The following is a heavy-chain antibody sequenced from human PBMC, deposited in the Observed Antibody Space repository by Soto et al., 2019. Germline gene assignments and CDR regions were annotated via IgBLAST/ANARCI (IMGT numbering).Heavy chain of an antibody. CDR1: GGCISSSSYY. D-gene: IGHD3-3*01. V-gene: IGHV4-39*01. CDR3: ERPTSVATDLLWFDL. Sequence: PSESLSLTCAVSGGCISSSSYYWGWIRQPPGQELEWIGSIYYSGSTYYNPSLKIRVTISVDTSTNQFSLKLSSVTAADTDVYYCERPTSVATDLLWFDLWGQGTLVTVSS. CDR2: IYYSGST. J-gene: IGHJ5*02.